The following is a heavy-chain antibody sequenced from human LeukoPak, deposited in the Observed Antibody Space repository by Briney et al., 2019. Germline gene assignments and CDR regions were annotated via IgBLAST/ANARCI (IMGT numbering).Heavy chain of an antibody. Sequence: GRSLRLSCAASGFIFSGSVMHWVRQAPGKGLEWVAVLSYDGTNEYYGDSVKGRFTISRDNSKNTLYLHMNSLGHDDTAVYYCAKDSGGSVLEDWGHGSLVIVSS. CDR2: LSYDGTNE. J-gene: IGHJ4*01. V-gene: IGHV3-30*18. CDR3: AKDSGGSVLED. CDR1: GFIFSGSV. D-gene: IGHD2-15*01.